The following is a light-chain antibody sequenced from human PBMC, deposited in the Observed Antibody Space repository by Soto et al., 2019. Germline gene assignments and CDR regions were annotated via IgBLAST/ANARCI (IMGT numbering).Light chain of an antibody. V-gene: IGLV2-23*02. CDR2: EVS. CDR1: SSDVGGYNY. Sequence: HSVLTQPPSASGSPGQSVTISCPGTSSDVGGYNYVSWYQHHAGRAPKLLLFEVSNRPAGVSSRFSGSKSGNTASLTISGLQAEDEADYYCCSYAGSSTFNYVFGTGTRSPS. J-gene: IGLJ1*01. CDR3: CSYAGSSTFNYV.